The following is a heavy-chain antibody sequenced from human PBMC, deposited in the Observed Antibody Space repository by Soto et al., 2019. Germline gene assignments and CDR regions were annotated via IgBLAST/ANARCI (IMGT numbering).Heavy chain of an antibody. CDR3: ARESEDLPSNFAY. Sequence: GGSLRLSCAASGFTFTRYSMNWVRQAPGKGLEWVSSISSTTNYIYYGDSMKGRFTISRDNAKNSLYLEMNSLRAEDTAVYYCARESEDLPSNFAYWGQGTLVTVSS. J-gene: IGHJ4*02. V-gene: IGHV3-21*06. CDR1: GFTFTRYS. CDR2: ISSTTNYI.